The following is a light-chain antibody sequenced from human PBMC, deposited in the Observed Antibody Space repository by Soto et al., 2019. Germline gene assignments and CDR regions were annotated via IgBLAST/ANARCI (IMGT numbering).Light chain of an antibody. Sequence: DIVLTQSPRTLSLSPGERATLSCRTSQTLSSSFLAWYQQTPGQAPRLLIYYTYTRAIDIPDRFSGSGSGTDFTLTISRLEPEDFVVYYCQHYVYLGTFGQGTKGEFK. J-gene: IGKJ1*01. CDR1: QTLSSSF. CDR2: YTY. CDR3: QHYVYLGT. V-gene: IGKV3-20*01.